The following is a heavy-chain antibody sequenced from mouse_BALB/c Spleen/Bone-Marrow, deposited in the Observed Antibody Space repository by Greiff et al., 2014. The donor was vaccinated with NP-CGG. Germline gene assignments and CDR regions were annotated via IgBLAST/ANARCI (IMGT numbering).Heavy chain of an antibody. J-gene: IGHJ3*01. CDR2: ISYDGSN. CDR1: GYSITSGYY. D-gene: IGHD1-2*01. Sequence: VQLQQPGPGLVKPSQSLSLTCSVTGYSITSGYYWNWIRQFPGNNLEWMGYISYDGSNNYNPSLKNRISITRDTSKNQFFLKLSSVTTEDTASYYCASGYYGGSFAYWGQGTLVTVSA. CDR3: ASGYYGGSFAY. V-gene: IGHV3-6*02.